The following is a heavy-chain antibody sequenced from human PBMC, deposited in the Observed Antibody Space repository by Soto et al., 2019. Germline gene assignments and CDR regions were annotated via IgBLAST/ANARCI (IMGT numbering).Heavy chain of an antibody. J-gene: IGHJ4*02. CDR2: INPSGGST. V-gene: IGHV1-46*03. D-gene: IGHD2-15*01. Sequence: QVQLVQSGAEVKKPGASVKVSCKASGYTFTSYYMHWVRQAPGQGLEWMGIINPSGGSTSYAQKFQDRVTMXXDXAXXTVDMELSRRRSEDTAVYYCARVYCSGGSCYSIDYWGQGTLVTVSS. CDR3: ARVYCSGGSCYSIDY. CDR1: GYTFTSYY.